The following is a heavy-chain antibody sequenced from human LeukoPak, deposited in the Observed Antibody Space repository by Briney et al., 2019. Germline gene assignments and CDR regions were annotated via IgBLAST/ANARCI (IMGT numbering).Heavy chain of an antibody. Sequence: GGSLRLSCAASGFTFSDYAMSWVRQAPGKGLEWVSVSSGGNAYYADSVKGRFTISRDNFKNTLYLQLNSLRAEDTAVYYCAKDQTTLGYFDYWGQGTLVTVSS. V-gene: IGHV3-23*01. D-gene: IGHD7-27*01. CDR1: GFTFSDYA. CDR2: SSGGNA. J-gene: IGHJ4*02. CDR3: AKDQTTLGYFDY.